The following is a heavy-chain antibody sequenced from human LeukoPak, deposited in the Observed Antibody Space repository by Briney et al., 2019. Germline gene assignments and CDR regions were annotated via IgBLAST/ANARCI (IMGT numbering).Heavy chain of an antibody. CDR2: INWVGGTT. Sequence: GGSLRLSCVASGLTFDDYTFHWVRQAPGKGLEWVSLINWVGGTTYYADSVKGRFTISRDNSKNLLYLQMNSLRTEDTALYYCAKNMARGIIIVDSYGLDVWGQGTTVT. CDR1: GLTFDDYT. CDR3: AKNMARGIIIVDSYGLDV. V-gene: IGHV3-43*01. D-gene: IGHD3-10*01. J-gene: IGHJ6*02.